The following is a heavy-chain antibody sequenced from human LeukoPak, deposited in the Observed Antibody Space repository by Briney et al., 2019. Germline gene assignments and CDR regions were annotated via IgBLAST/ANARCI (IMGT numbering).Heavy chain of an antibody. CDR3: TTRVTGDFGSYFDC. CDR2: IKSKTDGGAT. J-gene: IGHJ4*02. V-gene: IGHV3-15*01. D-gene: IGHD7-27*01. Sequence: GGSLRLSCAASGFTFSNAWMSWVRQAPGKGLEWVGRIKSKTDGGATDYAAPVKGRFTIPRDDSQNMLYLQMSSLKTEDTAMYYCTTRVTGDFGSYFDCWGQGTLVTVSS. CDR1: GFTFSNAW.